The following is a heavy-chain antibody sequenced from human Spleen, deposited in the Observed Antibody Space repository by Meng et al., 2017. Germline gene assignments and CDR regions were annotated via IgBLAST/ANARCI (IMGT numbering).Heavy chain of an antibody. D-gene: IGHD6-13*01. CDR1: GYTFTSYD. Sequence: ASVKVSCKASGYTFTSYDINWVRQATGQGREWMGWMNPNSGKTGYAQKFQGRVTITRNTSISTAYMELSSLRSEDTAVDYCARDEDISAAGKLFGDYWGQGTLVTVSS. CDR3: ARDEDISAAGKLFGDY. J-gene: IGHJ4*02. V-gene: IGHV1-8*03. CDR2: MNPNSGKT.